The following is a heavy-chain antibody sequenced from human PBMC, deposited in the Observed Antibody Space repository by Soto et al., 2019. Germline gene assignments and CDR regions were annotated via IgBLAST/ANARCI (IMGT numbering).Heavy chain of an antibody. CDR1: GFTFNNYN. J-gene: IGHJ6*02. CDR2: ISRKSNKI. D-gene: IGHD2-15*01. V-gene: IGHV3-21*01. CDR3: AKDLGLGSPVSGGLDA. Sequence: EVQVVESGGGLVKPGGSLRLSCAASGFTFNNYNMNWVRQGPGKGLEWVASISRKSNKIFHADSVKGRFTISRDNAKNSRYLQMNSLRAEDTAVYYGAKDLGLGSPVSGGLDAWGQGTTVTVS.